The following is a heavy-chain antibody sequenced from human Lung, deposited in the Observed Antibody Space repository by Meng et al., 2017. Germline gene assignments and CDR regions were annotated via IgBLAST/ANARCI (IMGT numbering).Heavy chain of an antibody. J-gene: IGHJ4*02. V-gene: IGHV4-34*01. CDR3: ARGPTTMAHDFDY. Sequence: APGLLKASEALFLTCVVSGGSFSDYYWSWIRQPPGKGLEWIGEINHSGSTNYNPSLESRATISVDTSQNNLSLKLSSVTAADSAVYYCARGPTTMAHDFDYWGQGTLVTVSS. D-gene: IGHD4-11*01. CDR1: GGSFSDYY. CDR2: INHSGST.